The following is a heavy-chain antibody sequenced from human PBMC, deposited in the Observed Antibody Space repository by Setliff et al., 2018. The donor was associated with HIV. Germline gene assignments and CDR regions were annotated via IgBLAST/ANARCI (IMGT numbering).Heavy chain of an antibody. Sequence: GASVKVSCKASGYTFTSYAMHWVRQAPGQRLEWMGWINAGNGNTKYSQKFQGRVTITRDTSARTAYMELSSLRSEDTAVYYCAREGSSGYYYRGQGNFDYWGQGTLVTVSS. J-gene: IGHJ4*02. V-gene: IGHV1-3*01. CDR2: INAGNGNT. CDR3: AREGSSGYYYRGQGNFDY. D-gene: IGHD3-22*01. CDR1: GYTFTSYA.